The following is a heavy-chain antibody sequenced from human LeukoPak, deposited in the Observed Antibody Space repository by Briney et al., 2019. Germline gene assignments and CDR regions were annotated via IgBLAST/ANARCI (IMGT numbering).Heavy chain of an antibody. V-gene: IGHV4-30-4*08. Sequence: TLSLTCTVSGGSISSGDYYWSWIRQPPGKGLEWIGHIYYSGSTYYNPSLKSRVTISVDTSKNQVSLKLSSVTAADTAVYYCASRMEWSSHIDYWGQGTLVTVSS. CDR1: GGSISSGDYY. J-gene: IGHJ4*02. CDR3: ASRMEWSSHIDY. CDR2: IYYSGST. D-gene: IGHD3-3*01.